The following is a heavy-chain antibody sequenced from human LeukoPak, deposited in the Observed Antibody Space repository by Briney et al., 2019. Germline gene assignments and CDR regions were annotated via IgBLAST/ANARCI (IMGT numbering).Heavy chain of an antibody. CDR1: GGSISSSSYY. CDR2: IYYSGST. D-gene: IGHD6-19*01. CDR3: ARLIAVAGKVDY. V-gene: IGHV4-39*07. J-gene: IGHJ4*02. Sequence: SETLSLTCTVSGGSISSSSYYWGWIRQPPGKGLEWIGSIYYSGSTYYNPSLKSRVTISVDTSKNQFSLKLSSVTAADTAVYYCARLIAVAGKVDYWGQGTLVTVSS.